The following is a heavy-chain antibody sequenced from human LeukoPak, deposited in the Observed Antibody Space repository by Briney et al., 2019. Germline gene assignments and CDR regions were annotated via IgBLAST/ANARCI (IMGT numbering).Heavy chain of an antibody. Sequence: PGGSLRLSCAASGFTISNYVMGWVRQAPGKGLEWVSTITGGGSGTYYADSVEGRFTISRDNSKSTLYLQMNNMRAEDTATYYCVKHSSSWYNDYWGQGTLVTVSS. CDR2: ITGGGSGT. CDR3: VKHSSSWYNDY. V-gene: IGHV3-23*01. CDR1: GFTISNYV. J-gene: IGHJ4*02. D-gene: IGHD6-13*01.